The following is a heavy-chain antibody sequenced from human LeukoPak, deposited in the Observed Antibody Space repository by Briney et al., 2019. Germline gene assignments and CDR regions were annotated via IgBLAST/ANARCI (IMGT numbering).Heavy chain of an antibody. D-gene: IGHD3-16*01. CDR1: GYTFTSYA. Sequence: ASVKVSCKASGYTFTSYAMHWVRQAPGQRLEWMGWINAGNGNTKYSQKFQGRVTMTTDTSTSTAYMELRSLRSDDTAVYYCAVWVTRGMGYFDYWGQGTLVTVSS. J-gene: IGHJ4*02. V-gene: IGHV1-3*01. CDR2: INAGNGNT. CDR3: AVWVTRGMGYFDY.